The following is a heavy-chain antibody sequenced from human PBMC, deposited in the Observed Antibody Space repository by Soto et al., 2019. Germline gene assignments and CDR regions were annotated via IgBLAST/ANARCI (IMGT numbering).Heavy chain of an antibody. D-gene: IGHD2-21*02. CDR1: GFTFSPYT. CDR3: ARGGGFCGADCYKGGIDY. Sequence: QVQLVESGGGVVQPGRSLRLSCAASGFTFSPYTMHWVRQAPGKGLEWVAVISYDGNDKLYADSVKGRFTISRDNSKNTLYLQMNSLRAEDTAVYYCARGGGFCGADCYKGGIDYWGQGTLVTVSS. CDR2: ISYDGNDK. J-gene: IGHJ4*02. V-gene: IGHV3-30-3*01.